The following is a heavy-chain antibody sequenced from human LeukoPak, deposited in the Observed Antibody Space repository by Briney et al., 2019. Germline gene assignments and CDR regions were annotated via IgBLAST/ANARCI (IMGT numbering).Heavy chain of an antibody. D-gene: IGHD1-14*01. CDR2: IGPTGTDR. CDR3: ATETIGRHYDY. CDR1: GFTFSSCG. J-gene: IGHJ4*02. V-gene: IGHV3-21*01. Sequence: PGGSLRLSCAASGFTFSSCGFNWVRQAPGKGLEWVSTIGPTGTDRYYADSVRGRFTISRDNAKNSMYLQMDSLRDEDTAVYYCATETIGRHYDYWGQGTLLTVSS.